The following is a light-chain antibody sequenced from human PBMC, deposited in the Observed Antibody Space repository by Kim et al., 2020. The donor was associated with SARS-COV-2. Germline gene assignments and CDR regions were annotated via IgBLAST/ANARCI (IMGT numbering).Light chain of an antibody. Sequence: EIVMTQSPATLSVSPGERATLSCRASQSVSSNLAWYQQKPGQAPRLLIYGTSTRAPGIPARFSGSGSGTDFTLIISSLQSEDFAVYYCQQYHNWPPWTFGQGTKVDIK. CDR1: QSVSSN. CDR3: QQYHNWPPWT. J-gene: IGKJ1*01. CDR2: GTS. V-gene: IGKV3-15*01.